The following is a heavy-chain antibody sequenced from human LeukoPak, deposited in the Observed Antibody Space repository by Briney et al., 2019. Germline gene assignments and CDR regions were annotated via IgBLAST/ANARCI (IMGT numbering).Heavy chain of an antibody. CDR1: GFTFSDHY. CDR2: TRNKANSYTT. D-gene: IGHD3-10*01. V-gene: IGHV3-72*01. Sequence: GGSLRLSCAASGFTFSDHYMDWVRQAPGKGLEWVGRTRNKANSYTTEYAASVKGRFTISRDDSKNSLYLQMNSLKTEDTAVYYCAAMVRGGNFDYWGQGTLATVSS. CDR3: AAMVRGGNFDY. J-gene: IGHJ4*02.